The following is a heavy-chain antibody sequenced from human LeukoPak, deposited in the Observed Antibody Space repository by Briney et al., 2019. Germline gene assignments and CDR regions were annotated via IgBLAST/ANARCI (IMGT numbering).Heavy chain of an antibody. V-gene: IGHV4-30-4*01. CDR3: AYGSGSYPPHYFDY. CDR1: GGSISSGDYY. J-gene: IGHJ4*02. CDR2: IYYSGST. D-gene: IGHD3-10*01. Sequence: SETLSLTCTVPGGSISSGDYYWSRIRQPPGKGLEWIGYIYYSGSTYYNPSLKSRVTISVDTSTDQFSLKLSSVTAADTAVYFCAYGSGSYPPHYFDYWGQGTLVTVSS.